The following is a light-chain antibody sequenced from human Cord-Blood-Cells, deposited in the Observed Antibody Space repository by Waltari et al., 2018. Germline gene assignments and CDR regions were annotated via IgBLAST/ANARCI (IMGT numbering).Light chain of an antibody. J-gene: IGKJ2*01. CDR2: DAS. Sequence: EIVLTQSPATLSLSPGGRATLPCRASQSVSSYLAWYQQKPGQAPRLLIYDASNRATGIPARFSGSGSGTDFTLTISSLEPEDFAVYYCQQRSNWPGYTFGQGTKLEIK. V-gene: IGKV3-11*01. CDR3: QQRSNWPGYT. CDR1: QSVSSY.